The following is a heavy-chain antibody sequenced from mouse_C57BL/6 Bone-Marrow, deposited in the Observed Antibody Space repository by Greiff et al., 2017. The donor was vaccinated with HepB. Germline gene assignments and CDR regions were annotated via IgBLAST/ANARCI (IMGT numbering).Heavy chain of an antibody. V-gene: IGHV1-50*01. Sequence: QVQLQQPGAELVKPGASVKLSCKASGYTFTSYWMQWVKQRPGQGLEWIGEIDPSDSCTNYNQKFKGKATLTVDTSSSTAYMQLSSLTSEDSAVYYCARDYGSSLAWFAYWGQGTLVTVSS. CDR1: GYTFTSYW. CDR2: IDPSDSCT. D-gene: IGHD1-1*01. J-gene: IGHJ3*01. CDR3: ARDYGSSLAWFAY.